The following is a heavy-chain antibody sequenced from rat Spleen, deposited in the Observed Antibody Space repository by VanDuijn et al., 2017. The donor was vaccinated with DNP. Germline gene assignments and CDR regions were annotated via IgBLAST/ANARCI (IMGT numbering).Heavy chain of an antibody. CDR1: DYSITNNY. J-gene: IGHJ4*01. Sequence: EVQLQESGPGLVKPSQSLSLTCSVTDYSITNNYWGWIRKFPGNKMEWIGHISYSGSTSYNPSLKSRISITRDTSKNQFFLQLNSITTEDTATYYCARGGSNWAVMDAWGQGASVTVSS. V-gene: IGHV3-1*01. D-gene: IGHD5-1*01. CDR3: ARGGSNWAVMDA. CDR2: ISYSGST.